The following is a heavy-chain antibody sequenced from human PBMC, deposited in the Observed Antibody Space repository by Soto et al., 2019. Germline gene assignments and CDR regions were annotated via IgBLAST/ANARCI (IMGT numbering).Heavy chain of an antibody. CDR1: GYTFTGYY. J-gene: IGHJ6*02. CDR3: ARGDWADIVRSESRYSGYDPHYYYGMDV. V-gene: IGHV1-2*04. Sequence: ASVKVSCKASGYTFTGYYMHWVRQAPGQGLEWMGWINPNSGGTNYAQKFQGWVTMTRDTSISTAYMELSRLRSDDTAVYYWARGDWADIVRSESRYSGYDPHYYYGMDVWGQGTTVTVSS. D-gene: IGHD5-12*01. CDR2: INPNSGGT.